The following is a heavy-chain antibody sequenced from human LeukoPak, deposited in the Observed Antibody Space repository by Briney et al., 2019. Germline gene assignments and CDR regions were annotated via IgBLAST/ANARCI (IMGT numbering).Heavy chain of an antibody. CDR1: GGSFGGYY. Sequence: DPSETLSLTCAVYGGSFGGYYWSWIRQPPGKGLEWIGEINHSGSTNYNPSLKSRVTISVDTSKNQFSLKLSSVTAADTAVYYCARGWLVYFDYWGQGTLVTVSS. CDR2: INHSGST. D-gene: IGHD6-19*01. J-gene: IGHJ4*02. CDR3: ARGWLVYFDY. V-gene: IGHV4-34*01.